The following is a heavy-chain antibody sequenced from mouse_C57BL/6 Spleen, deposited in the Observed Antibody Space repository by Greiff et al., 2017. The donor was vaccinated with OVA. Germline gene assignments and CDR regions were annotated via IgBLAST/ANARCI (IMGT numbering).Heavy chain of an antibody. Sequence: QVQLQQSGPELVKPGASVKLSCKASGYTFTSYDINWVKQRPGQGLEWIGWLYPRDGSTKYNEKFKGKATLTVDTSSSTAYMELHSLTSEDSAVYFCARSGGITTVVAPYFDVWGTGTTVTVSS. V-gene: IGHV1-85*01. CDR3: ARSGGITTVVAPYFDV. CDR2: LYPRDGST. J-gene: IGHJ1*03. CDR1: GYTFTSYD. D-gene: IGHD1-1*01.